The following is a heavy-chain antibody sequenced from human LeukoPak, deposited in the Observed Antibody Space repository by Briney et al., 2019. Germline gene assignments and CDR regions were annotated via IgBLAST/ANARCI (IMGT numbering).Heavy chain of an antibody. J-gene: IGHJ3*02. CDR2: ISGSGGST. V-gene: IGHV3-23*01. CDR1: GFTFSSYA. CDR3: AKGAMVRGVMGDAFDI. D-gene: IGHD3-10*01. Sequence: GGSLRLSCAASGFTFSSYAMSCVRQAPGKGLEWVSAISGSGGSTYYADSVKGRFTISRDNSKNTLYLQMNSLRAEDTAVYYCAKGAMVRGVMGDAFDIWGQGTMVTVSS.